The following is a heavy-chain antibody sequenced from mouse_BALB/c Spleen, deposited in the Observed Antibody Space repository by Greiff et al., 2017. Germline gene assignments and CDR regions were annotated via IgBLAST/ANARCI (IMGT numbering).Heavy chain of an antibody. CDR1: GFTFSDYY. V-gene: IGHV5-4*02. CDR3: ARGDGNHAYAMDY. D-gene: IGHD2-1*01. Sequence: EVKLVESGGGLVKPGGSLKLSCAASGFTFSDYYMYWVRQTPEKRLEWVATISDGGSYNYYPDSVKGRFTISRDNAKNNLYLQMSSLKSEDTAMYYCARGDGNHAYAMDYWGQGTTLTVSS. J-gene: IGHJ2*01. CDR2: ISDGGSYN.